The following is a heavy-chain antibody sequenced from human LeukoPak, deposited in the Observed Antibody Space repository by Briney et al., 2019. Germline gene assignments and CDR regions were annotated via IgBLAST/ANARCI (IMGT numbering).Heavy chain of an antibody. Sequence: SETLSLTCTVSGCSISSYYWSWIRQPPGKGLEWIGYIYYSGSTFYNPSLKSRVAMSLDKSQNQFSMNLSSVTAADRAVYYCARGGSFLGNYVYWGQGTLVTVSS. V-gene: IGHV4-59*12. D-gene: IGHD3-16*01. CDR3: ARGGSFLGNYVY. CDR1: GCSISSYY. CDR2: IYYSGST. J-gene: IGHJ4*02.